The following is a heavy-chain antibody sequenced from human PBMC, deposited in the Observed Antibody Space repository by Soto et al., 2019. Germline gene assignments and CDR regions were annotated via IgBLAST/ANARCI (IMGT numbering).Heavy chain of an antibody. J-gene: IGHJ4*02. CDR3: ARVGTDYGSGSPYYSDY. CDR1: GVNFLSYY. Sequence: AGSLSLCSTASGVNFLSYYRNWVRHAPGKGLEWVSSISPSSSFLNYADSVKGRFTISRDNAKSSVNLQMNSLRGEDTAVYYCARVGTDYGSGSPYYSDYWGQGTLVTVSS. V-gene: IGHV3-21*06. D-gene: IGHD3-10*01. CDR2: ISPSSSFL.